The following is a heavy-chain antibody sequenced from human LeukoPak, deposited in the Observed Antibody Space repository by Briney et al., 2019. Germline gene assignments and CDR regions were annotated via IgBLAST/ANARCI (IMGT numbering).Heavy chain of an antibody. Sequence: GGSLRLSCAASGFTFSDYSMNWVRQAPGKGLEWIPYVGIDSGNTNCADSVRGRFTISGDKAKNSLYLQMNSLRVEDTAVYYCARDYKYAFDNWGQGTLVTVSS. CDR3: ARDYKYAFDN. V-gene: IGHV3-48*01. CDR2: VGIDSGNT. CDR1: GFTFSDYS. J-gene: IGHJ4*02. D-gene: IGHD5-24*01.